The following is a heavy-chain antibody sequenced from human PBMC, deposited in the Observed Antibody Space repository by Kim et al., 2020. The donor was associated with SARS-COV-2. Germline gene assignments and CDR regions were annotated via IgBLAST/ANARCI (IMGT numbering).Heavy chain of an antibody. V-gene: IGHV7-4-1*02. D-gene: IGHD3-3*01. J-gene: IGHJ4*02. CDR2: GNP. CDR3: ARGSGNFDS. Sequence: GNPTYAQGFTGRFVFSLDTSVSTAYLQISSLRSEDSAVYYCARGSGNFDSWGQGTLVTVSS.